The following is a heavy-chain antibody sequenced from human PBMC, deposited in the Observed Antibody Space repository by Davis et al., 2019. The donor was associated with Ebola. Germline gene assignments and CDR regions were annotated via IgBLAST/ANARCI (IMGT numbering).Heavy chain of an antibody. D-gene: IGHD6-6*01. J-gene: IGHJ2*01. CDR1: GGSISSGTYY. CDR3: ARLSGLFSSSSGALYFDL. CDR2: IYYTGRT. V-gene: IGHV4-39*07. Sequence: ESLKLSCSVSGGSISSGTYYWGWVRQPQGKGLEWIGSIYYTGRTYYSSSLEGRVTILLDTSKTQFSLKLRSVTAADTAVYFCARLSGLFSSSSGALYFDLWGRGTLVSVSS.